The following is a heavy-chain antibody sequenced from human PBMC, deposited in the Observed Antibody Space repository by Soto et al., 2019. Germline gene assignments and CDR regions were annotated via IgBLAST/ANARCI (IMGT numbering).Heavy chain of an antibody. CDR2: MNTNSGNT. D-gene: IGHD3-16*01. V-gene: IGHV1-8*01. CDR1: GYTFTSYD. Sequence: ASVKVSCRASGYTFTSYDINWVRQATGQGLEWMGWMNTNSGNTGYAQKFQGRVTMTSNTSISTAYMELSSLRSEDTAVYFCARGFGFRATYYYYYYRDVWGKGTTVTVSS. J-gene: IGHJ6*03. CDR3: ARGFGFRATYYYYYYRDV.